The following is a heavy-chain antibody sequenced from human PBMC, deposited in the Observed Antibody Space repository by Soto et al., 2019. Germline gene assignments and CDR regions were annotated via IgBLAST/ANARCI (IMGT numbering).Heavy chain of an antibody. CDR2: IYYSGST. J-gene: IGHJ4*02. CDR3: ARQPNFGVVLFDY. D-gene: IGHD3-3*01. CDR1: GGSISSSSYY. V-gene: IGHV4-39*01. Sequence: QLQLQESGPGLVKPSETLSLTCTVSGGSISSSSYYWGWIRQPPGKGLEWIGSIYYSGSTYYNPSLKSRVTISVDTSKNQFSLKLSSVTAADTAVYYCARQPNFGVVLFDYWGQGTLVTVSS.